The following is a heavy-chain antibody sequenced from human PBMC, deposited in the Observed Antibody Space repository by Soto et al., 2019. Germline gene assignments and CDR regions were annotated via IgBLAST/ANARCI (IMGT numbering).Heavy chain of an antibody. J-gene: IGHJ6*02. D-gene: IGHD1-26*01. CDR3: ARDAASGSYSDYYYGMDV. V-gene: IGHV1-18*01. Sequence: ASVKVSCKASGYTFTSYGISWVRQAPGQGLEWMGWISGYNGNTNYAQKLQGRVTMTTDTSTSTAYMDLRNLRSDDTAVYYCARDAASGSYSDYYYGMDVWGQGTTVTVSS. CDR1: GYTFTSYG. CDR2: ISGYNGNT.